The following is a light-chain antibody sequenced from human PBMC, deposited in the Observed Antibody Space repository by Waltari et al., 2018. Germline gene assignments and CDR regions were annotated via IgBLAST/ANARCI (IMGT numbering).Light chain of an antibody. Sequence: DIQMTQSPSSVSASVGDRVTITCRASQGIYSWLAWYQQKPGTAPKLLIFAASSLQSGVHSRFSGSGSGTDFTLTISSLQPEDFATYYCQQTNSFPLTFGGGTKVDIK. CDR2: AAS. CDR1: QGIYSW. V-gene: IGKV1-12*01. J-gene: IGKJ4*01. CDR3: QQTNSFPLT.